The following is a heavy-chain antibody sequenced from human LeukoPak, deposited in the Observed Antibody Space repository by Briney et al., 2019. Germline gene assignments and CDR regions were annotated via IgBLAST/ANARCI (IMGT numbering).Heavy chain of an antibody. CDR1: GYSFTNYA. Sequence: GASVKVSCKASGYSFTNYALNWVRQAPGQGLEWMGWINTNSGTPTYAQGFTGRVVFSLDTSVNTAYLQISSLKAEDTAVYYCARVPFVVMGVTGNWFDPWGQGTLVTVSS. CDR2: INTNSGTP. CDR3: ARVPFVVMGVTGNWFDP. V-gene: IGHV7-4-1*02. J-gene: IGHJ5*02. D-gene: IGHD2-15*01.